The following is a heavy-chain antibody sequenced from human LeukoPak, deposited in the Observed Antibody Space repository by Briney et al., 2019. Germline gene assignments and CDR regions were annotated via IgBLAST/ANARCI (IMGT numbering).Heavy chain of an antibody. J-gene: IGHJ3*02. D-gene: IGHD6-19*01. Sequence: GGSLRLSCEASGFTFGDYDMHWVRQATGKGREWVSAIRSIGDRFYSGSVKGRFTISRENAKNTFYLEMNSLRVGDTAVYYCARLYSSGRYANAFDTWGQGTVVTVSS. CDR3: ARLYSSGRYANAFDT. V-gene: IGHV3-13*01. CDR1: GFTFGDYD. CDR2: IRSIGDR.